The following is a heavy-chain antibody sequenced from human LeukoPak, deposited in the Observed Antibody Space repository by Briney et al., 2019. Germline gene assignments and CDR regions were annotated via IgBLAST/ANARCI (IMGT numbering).Heavy chain of an antibody. D-gene: IGHD2-15*01. CDR2: TYYRSKWYN. CDR1: GDSVSSNSAA. Sequence: KSSQTLSLTCAISGDSVSSNSAAWNWIRQSPARGLEWLGRTYYRSKWYNDYAVSVKSRITINPDTSKNQFSLQLNSVTPEDTAVYYCARESWDIEGYNWFDPWGQGTLVTVSS. V-gene: IGHV6-1*01. CDR3: ARESWDIEGYNWFDP. J-gene: IGHJ5*02.